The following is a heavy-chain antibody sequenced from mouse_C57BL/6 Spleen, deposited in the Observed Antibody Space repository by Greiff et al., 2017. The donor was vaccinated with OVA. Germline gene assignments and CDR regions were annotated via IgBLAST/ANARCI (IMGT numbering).Heavy chain of an antibody. CDR1: GYSFTDYN. V-gene: IGHV1-39*01. J-gene: IGHJ4*01. D-gene: IGHD2-4*01. CDR3: ARGEEYDYEGNYYAMDY. Sequence: EVKLQESGPELVKPGASVKISCKASGYSFTDYNMNWVKQSNGKSLEWIGVINPNYGTTSYNQKFKGKATLTVDQSSSTAYMQLNSLTSEDSAVYYCARGEEYDYEGNYYAMDYWGQGTSVTVSS. CDR2: INPNYGTT.